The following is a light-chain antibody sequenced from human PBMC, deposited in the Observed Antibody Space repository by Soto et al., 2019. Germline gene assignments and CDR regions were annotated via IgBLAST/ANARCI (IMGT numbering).Light chain of an antibody. J-gene: IGKJ1*01. CDR2: GAS. CDR3: QQYGSSGT. Sequence: EIVMTQSPATLSVSPGERATLPCRASQSVSSYLAWYQQKPGQAPRLLIYGASNRATGIPDRFSGSGSGTDLTLTISRLEPEDFAVYYCQQYGSSGTFGQGTKVDIK. V-gene: IGKV3-20*01. CDR1: QSVSSY.